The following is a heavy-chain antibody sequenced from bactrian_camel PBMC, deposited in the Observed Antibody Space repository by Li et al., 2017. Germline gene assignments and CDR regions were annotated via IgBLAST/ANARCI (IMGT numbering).Heavy chain of an antibody. J-gene: IGHJ4*01. CDR1: TRRPNY. CDR3: ATCWCGFCTQISDYND. D-gene: IGHD1*01. CDR2: IHTGGGDG. Sequence: VQLVESGGGSVQAGGSLRLSCSYTRRPNYVTWFRQGPGNGREGVAGIHTGGGDGHYADAVKGRFTISRDNAKNSVYLQMNSLKPEDTAMYYCATCWCGFCTQISDYNDWGQGTQVTVS. V-gene: IGHV3S40*01.